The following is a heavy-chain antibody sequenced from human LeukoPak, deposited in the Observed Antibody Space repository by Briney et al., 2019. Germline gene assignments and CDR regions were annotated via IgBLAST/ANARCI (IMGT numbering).Heavy chain of an antibody. V-gene: IGHV1-18*01. J-gene: IGHJ4*02. CDR1: GYTFTSYG. CDR3: ARDIHSGSYNLRIIDY. CDR2: ISAYNGNT. D-gene: IGHD1-26*01. Sequence: GASVRVSCKASGYTFTSYGISWVRQAPGQGLEWMGWISAYNGNTNYAQKLQGRVTMTTDTSTSTAYMELRSLRSDDTAVYYCARDIHSGSYNLRIIDYWGQGTLVTVSS.